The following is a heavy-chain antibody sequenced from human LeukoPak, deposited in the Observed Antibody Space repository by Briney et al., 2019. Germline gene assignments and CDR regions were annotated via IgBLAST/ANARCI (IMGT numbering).Heavy chain of an antibody. V-gene: IGHV3-48*04. D-gene: IGHD1-26*01. J-gene: IGHJ4*02. CDR1: GFTFSSYG. CDR3: ARRIVGATIDY. CDR2: ISSTGTTI. Sequence: GGSLRLSCAASGFTFSSYGMHWVRQAPGKGLEWVSYISSTGTTIYYADSVKGRFTISRDNAKNSLYLQMNSLRAEDTAVYYCARRIVGATIDYWGQGTLVTVSS.